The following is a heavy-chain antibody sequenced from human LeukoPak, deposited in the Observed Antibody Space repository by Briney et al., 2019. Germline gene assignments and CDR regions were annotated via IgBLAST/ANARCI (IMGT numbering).Heavy chain of an antibody. CDR2: IYSGGST. CDR1: GFTVSSNY. D-gene: IGHD6-6*01. V-gene: IGHV3-53*01. J-gene: IGHJ4*02. Sequence: PGGSLRLSCAASGFTVSSNYMSWVRQAPGKGLEWVSVIYSGGSTYYADSVKGRFTISRDNSKNTLYLQMNSLRAEDTAVYYCASRPSYSSSSDYWGQGTLVTVSS. CDR3: ASRPSYSSSSDY.